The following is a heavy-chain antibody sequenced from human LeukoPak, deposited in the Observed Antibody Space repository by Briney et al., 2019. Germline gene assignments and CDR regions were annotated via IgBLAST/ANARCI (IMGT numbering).Heavy chain of an antibody. V-gene: IGHV1-24*01. D-gene: IGHD2/OR15-2a*01. CDR2: FDPEDGET. CDR1: GYTLTELS. Sequence: ASVKVSCKVSGYTLTELSMHWVRQAPGKGLEWMGGFDPEDGETIYAQKFQGRVTMTEDTSTDTAYMELSSLRSEDTAVYYCATVYGDELLFDYWGQGTLVTVSS. CDR3: ATVYGDELLFDY. J-gene: IGHJ4*02.